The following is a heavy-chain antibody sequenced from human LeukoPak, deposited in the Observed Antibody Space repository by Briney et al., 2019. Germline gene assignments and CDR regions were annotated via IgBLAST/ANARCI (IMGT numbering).Heavy chain of an antibody. Sequence: ASVKVSCKASGYTFTSYGISWVRQAPGQGLEWMGWISPNNDNTNYARKFQGRVTMTTDTSTNTAYMELRSLRSDDTAVYYCARDRRSHYDILAGSLDSWGQGILVTVSS. D-gene: IGHD3-9*01. J-gene: IGHJ4*02. CDR2: ISPNNDNT. CDR3: ARDRRSHYDILAGSLDS. CDR1: GYTFTSYG. V-gene: IGHV1-18*01.